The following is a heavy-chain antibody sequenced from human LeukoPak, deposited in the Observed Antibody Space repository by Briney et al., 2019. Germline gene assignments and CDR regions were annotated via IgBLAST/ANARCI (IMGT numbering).Heavy chain of an antibody. CDR2: ISGSGDTT. D-gene: IGHD1-26*01. V-gene: IGHV3-23*01. CDR3: AKSRGESRGASNY. CDR1: GFTFSSYA. Sequence: PGGSLRLSCAASGFTFSSYAMNWVRQAPGKGLDWVSFISGSGDTTYYADSVKGRFTISRDSSKNTLYLQMNSLRAEDTAVYYCAKSRGESRGASNYWGQGTLVTVSS. J-gene: IGHJ4*02.